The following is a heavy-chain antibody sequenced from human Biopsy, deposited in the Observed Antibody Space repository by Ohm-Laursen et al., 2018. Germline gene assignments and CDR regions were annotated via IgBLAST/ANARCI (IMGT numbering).Heavy chain of an antibody. J-gene: IGHJ3*01. CDR2: RIPYFNTI. V-gene: IGHV1-69*13. CDR1: GVTFDTYA. CDR3: VGGQRGPPIGVTVPGDAFDL. Sequence: SVKVSCEASGVTFDTYAFGWVRQAPGQGLEWMGGRIPYFNTIYYARNFQDRAVITADRSARTTDMQLSGLRPDDTAVYYCVGGQRGPPIGVTVPGDAFDLWGPGTRVTVSP. D-gene: IGHD2/OR15-2a*01.